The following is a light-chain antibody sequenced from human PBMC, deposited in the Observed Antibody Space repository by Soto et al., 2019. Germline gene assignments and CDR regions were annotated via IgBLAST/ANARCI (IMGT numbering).Light chain of an antibody. CDR1: QYLSSSY. J-gene: IGKJ2*01. CDR3: QQQGT. Sequence: EIVLTQSPGTLSLSPGERATLSCRASQYLSSSYLAWYQQKPGQAPRLLIYAASSRATGIPDRFSGSGSATEYTLTISRLEPEDFAVYYCQQQGTFGQGTKLEIK. CDR2: AAS. V-gene: IGKV3-20*01.